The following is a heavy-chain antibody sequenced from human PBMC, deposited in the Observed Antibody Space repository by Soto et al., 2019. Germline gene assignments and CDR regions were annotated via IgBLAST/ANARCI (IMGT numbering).Heavy chain of an antibody. CDR3: ARDHPHKIAAAEARFGP. Sequence: WEASGYRLTCYSMRWLRQAHEQGLEWMGWINPNSGNTNYAQKLQGRVTMTTDTSTSTAYMELRSLRSDDTAVYYCARDHPHKIAAAEARFGPRGEGTLVSVSS. CDR1: GYRLTCYS. V-gene: IGHV1-18*04. D-gene: IGHD6-25*01. J-gene: IGHJ5*02. CDR2: INPNSGNT.